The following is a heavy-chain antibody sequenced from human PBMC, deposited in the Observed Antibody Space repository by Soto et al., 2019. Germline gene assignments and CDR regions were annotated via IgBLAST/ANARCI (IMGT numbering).Heavy chain of an antibody. V-gene: IGHV3-23*01. CDR1: GFTFDSPYSHG. D-gene: IGHD2-8*01. Sequence: GGSLRLSCAASGFTFDSPYSHGMSWVRQSPGKGPEWVSTISSNGANTHYAESVKGRFTISKDASRNTVHLHMNSLRAEDTATYFCVSWVSAHFDYWGHGTPVTVSS. J-gene: IGHJ4*01. CDR2: ISSNGANT. CDR3: VSWVSAHFDY.